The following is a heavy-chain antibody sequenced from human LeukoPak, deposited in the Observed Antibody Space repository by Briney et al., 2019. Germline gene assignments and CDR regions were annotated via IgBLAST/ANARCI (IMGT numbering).Heavy chain of an antibody. Sequence: PGGSLRLSCAASGFIFSGYSMNWVRQAPGKGLEWVAGISYDGSNKYHADSVKGRFTISRDNSKNTLYLQMNSLRAEDTAVYDCAKDSGFGELLGWFDPWGQGTLVTVSS. V-gene: IGHV3-30*18. J-gene: IGHJ5*02. CDR3: AKDSGFGELLGWFDP. D-gene: IGHD3-10*01. CDR1: GFIFSGYS. CDR2: ISYDGSNK.